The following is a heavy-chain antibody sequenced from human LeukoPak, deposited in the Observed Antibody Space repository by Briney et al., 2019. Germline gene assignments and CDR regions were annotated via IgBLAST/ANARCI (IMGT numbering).Heavy chain of an antibody. V-gene: IGHV3-30*04. CDR1: GFTFSSYA. CDR3: ARDDRHGAFDI. Sequence: GGSLRLSCAASGFTFSSYAMHWVRQAPGKGLEWVAVISYDGSNNYYADSVKGRFTISRDNSKNTLYLQMNSLRAEDTAVYYCARDDRHGAFDIWGQGTMVTVSS. CDR2: ISYDGSNN. J-gene: IGHJ3*02.